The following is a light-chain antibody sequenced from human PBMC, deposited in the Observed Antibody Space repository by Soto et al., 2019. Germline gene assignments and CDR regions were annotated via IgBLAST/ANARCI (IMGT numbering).Light chain of an antibody. V-gene: IGKV3-20*01. CDR3: QQYGSSPPLT. CDR2: GAS. Sequence: EIVLTQSPGTLSLSPGERAILSCRASQSISRSFLAWYQQKPGQAPRLLIYGASSRATGIPDRFSGSGSGTDFTLTISRLEPEDFAVYYCQQYGSSPPLTFGGGTKVEIK. J-gene: IGKJ4*01. CDR1: QSISRSF.